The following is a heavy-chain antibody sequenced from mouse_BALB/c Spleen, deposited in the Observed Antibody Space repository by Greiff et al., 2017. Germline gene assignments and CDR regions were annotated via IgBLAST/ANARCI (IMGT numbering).Heavy chain of an antibody. CDR3: AREGDGSSYDWFAY. J-gene: IGHJ3*01. CDR2: INPSTGYT. CDR1: GYTFTSYW. D-gene: IGHD1-1*01. V-gene: IGHV1-7*01. Sequence: VQLQQSGAELAKPGASVKMSCKASGYTFTSYWMHWVKQRPGQGLEWIGYINPSTGYTEYNQKFKDKATLTADKSSSTAYMQLSSLTSEDSAVYYCAREGDGSSYDWFAYWGQGTLVTVSA.